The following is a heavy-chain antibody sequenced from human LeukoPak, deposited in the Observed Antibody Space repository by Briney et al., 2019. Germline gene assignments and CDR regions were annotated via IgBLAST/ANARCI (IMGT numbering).Heavy chain of an antibody. CDR3: ARLYYDILTGQGSSAFDI. CDR2: TYYRSKWYN. V-gene: IGHV6-1*01. CDR1: GDSVSSNSAA. J-gene: IGHJ3*02. Sequence: SQTLSLTCAISGDSVSSNSAAWNWIRQSPSRGLEWLGRTYYRSKWYNDYAVSVKSRITINPDTSKNQFSLQLNSVTPEDTAVHYCARLYYDILTGQGSSAFDIWGQGTMVTVSS. D-gene: IGHD3-9*01.